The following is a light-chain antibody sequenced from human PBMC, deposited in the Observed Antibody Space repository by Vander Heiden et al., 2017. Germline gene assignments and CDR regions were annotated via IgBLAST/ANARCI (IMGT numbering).Light chain of an antibody. CDR3: QQSYSTLWT. J-gene: IGKJ1*01. V-gene: IGKV1-39*01. CDR2: AAS. Sequence: IQITQSPSSLSASVGDRVTITCRASQSISSYLNWYQQKPGKAPKLLIYAASSLQSGVPSRFSGSGSGTDFTLTISSLQPEDFATYYCQQSYSTLWTFGPGTKVEIK. CDR1: QSISSY.